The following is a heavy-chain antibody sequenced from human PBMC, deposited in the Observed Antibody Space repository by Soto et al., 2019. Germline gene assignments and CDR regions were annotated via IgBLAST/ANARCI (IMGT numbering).Heavy chain of an antibody. CDR2: MNPNSGNT. CDR3: AREVTTTEDWFDP. J-gene: IGHJ5*02. V-gene: IGHV1-8*01. CDR1: GYTFTSYD. D-gene: IGHD4-4*01. Sequence: GASVKVSCKASGYTFTSYDINWVRQATGQGLEWMGWMNPNSGNTGYAQKFQGRVTMTRNTSISTAYMELSSLGSEDTAVYYCAREVTTTEDWFDPWGQGTLVTVSS.